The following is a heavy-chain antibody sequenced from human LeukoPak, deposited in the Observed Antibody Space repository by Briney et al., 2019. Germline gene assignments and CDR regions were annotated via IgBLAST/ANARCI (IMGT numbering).Heavy chain of an antibody. CDR2: ISGRGITT. V-gene: IGHV3-23*01. D-gene: IGHD3-22*01. CDR1: GFTFSTYG. Sequence: GGSLRLSCATSGFTFSTYGMTWVRQAPGKGLEWVAGISGRGITTAYAESVEGRFTIPRDNSKNTLCVQMDSLRVEDTAVYYCAKYDNGFFYYYLDVWGKGTTVTVSS. CDR3: AKYDNGFFYYYLDV. J-gene: IGHJ6*03.